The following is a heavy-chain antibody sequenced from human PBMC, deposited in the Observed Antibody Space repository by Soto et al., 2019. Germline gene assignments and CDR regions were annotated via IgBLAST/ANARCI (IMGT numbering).Heavy chain of an antibody. J-gene: IGHJ2*01. CDR2: IGPSGSAT. CDR1: EFTFSASG. V-gene: IGHV3-23*01. Sequence: EVQLLESGGDLVQPGGSLRLSCAASEFTFSASGMTWVRLPPGRGLDYVSAIGPSGSATYYADSVKGRFTISRDNSRNTLYLQMNSLRAEDTAIYYCAKTPRGCDYGDWYFDLWGRGTLVTVSS. CDR3: AKTPRGCDYGDWYFDL. D-gene: IGHD4-17*01.